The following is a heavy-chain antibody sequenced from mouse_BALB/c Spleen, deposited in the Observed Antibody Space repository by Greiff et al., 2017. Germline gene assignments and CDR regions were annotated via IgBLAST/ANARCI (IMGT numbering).Heavy chain of an antibody. CDR2: ISDGGSYT. V-gene: IGHV5-4*02. CDR1: GFTFSDYY. Sequence: EVQVVESGGGLVKPGGSLKLSCAASGFTFSDYYMYWVRQTPEKRLEWVATISDGGSYTYYPDSVKGRFTISRDNAKNNLYLQMSSLKSEDTAMYYCARDRNGNYPYAMDYWGQGTSVTVSS. CDR3: ARDRNGNYPYAMDY. D-gene: IGHD2-1*01. J-gene: IGHJ4*01.